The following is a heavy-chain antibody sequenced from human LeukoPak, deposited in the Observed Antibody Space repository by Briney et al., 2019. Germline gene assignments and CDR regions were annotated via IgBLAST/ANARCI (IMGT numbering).Heavy chain of an antibody. CDR3: ARSVPYYDFWSGYYRPNWFDP. Sequence: GRSLRLSCAASGFTFSSYAMHWVRQAPGKGLEWVAVISYDGSNKYYADSVKGRFTISRDNSKNTLYLQMNSLRAEDTAVYYCARSVPYYDFWSGYYRPNWFDPWGQGTLVTVSS. V-gene: IGHV3-30-3*01. D-gene: IGHD3-3*01. J-gene: IGHJ5*02. CDR1: GFTFSSYA. CDR2: ISYDGSNK.